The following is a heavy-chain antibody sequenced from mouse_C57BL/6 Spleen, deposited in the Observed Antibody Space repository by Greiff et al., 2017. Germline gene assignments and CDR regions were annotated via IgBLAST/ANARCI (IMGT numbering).Heavy chain of an antibody. V-gene: IGHV5-9-1*02. CDR1: GFTFSSYA. CDR2: VSSGGDYI. J-gene: IGHJ4*01. Sequence: EVKLMESGEGLVKPGRSLNLSCAASGFTFSSYAMSLFRQTPDKRLELVAFVSSGGDYIYYEATVKGRFTISRENARNTLDLQMNSLKSEDTAMYYCTRVPLGLHYDMDDWGQGTSVTVSS. CDR3: TRVPLGLHYDMDD. D-gene: IGHD2-2*01.